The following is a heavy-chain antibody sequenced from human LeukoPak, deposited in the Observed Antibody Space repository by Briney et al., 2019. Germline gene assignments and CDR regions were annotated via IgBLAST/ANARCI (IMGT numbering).Heavy chain of an antibody. J-gene: IGHJ4*02. V-gene: IGHV3-21*01. CDR2: ISSSSSYI. CDR3: ARAPSRYCSGGSCYGNA. Sequence: PGGSLRPSCAASGFTFSSYSMNGVRQAPGKGLEWVSSISSSSSYIYYADSGKGRFTISRDNAKNSLYLQMHSLRAEDTAVYYCARAPSRYCSGGSCYGNAWGQGTLVTVSS. CDR1: GFTFSSYS. D-gene: IGHD2-15*01.